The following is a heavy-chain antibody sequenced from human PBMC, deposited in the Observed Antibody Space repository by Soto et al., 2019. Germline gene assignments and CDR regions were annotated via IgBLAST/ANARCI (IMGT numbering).Heavy chain of an antibody. V-gene: IGHV4-39*07. Sequence: SETLSLTCTVSGGSISSSSYYWGWIRQPPGKGLEWIGSIYYSGSTYYNPSLKSRVTISVDTSKNQFSLKLSSVTAADTAVYYCANTPGVGDSSVPFDYWGQGTLVTVSS. CDR3: ANTPGVGDSSVPFDY. J-gene: IGHJ4*02. D-gene: IGHD3-22*01. CDR1: GGSISSSSYY. CDR2: IYYSGST.